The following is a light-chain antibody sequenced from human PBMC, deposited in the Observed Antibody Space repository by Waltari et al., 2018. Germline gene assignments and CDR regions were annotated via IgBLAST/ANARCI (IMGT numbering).Light chain of an antibody. J-gene: IGKJ1*01. CDR1: QDVYTY. Sequence: VIWVTQSPSLVSASSGDRVTITCRVSQDVYTYLGWYRQKPGKAPELLIYAVSSLQTGVPSRFSGSGYWTKFTLTISGLQPGDFGTYYCQQYYTFPRTFGQGTMVGVK. CDR3: QQYYTFPRT. CDR2: AVS. V-gene: IGKV1D-8*01.